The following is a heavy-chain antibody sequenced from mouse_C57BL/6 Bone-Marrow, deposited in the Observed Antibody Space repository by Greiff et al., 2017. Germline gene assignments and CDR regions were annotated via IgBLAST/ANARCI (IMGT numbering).Heavy chain of an antibody. Sequence: QVQLQQSGAKLVKPGASVKISCKASGYAFSSYWMNWVKQRPGKGLEWIGQIYPGDGDTNYNGKFKGKATLTADKSSSTAYMQLSSLTSEDSAVYFCARVTTVVVPFDYWGQGTTLTVSS. D-gene: IGHD1-1*01. J-gene: IGHJ2*01. CDR1: GYAFSSYW. CDR2: IYPGDGDT. CDR3: ARVTTVVVPFDY. V-gene: IGHV1-80*01.